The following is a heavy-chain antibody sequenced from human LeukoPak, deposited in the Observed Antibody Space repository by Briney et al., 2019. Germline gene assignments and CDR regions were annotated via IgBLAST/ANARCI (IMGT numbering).Heavy chain of an antibody. J-gene: IGHJ4*02. V-gene: IGHV3-7*01. D-gene: IGHD1-26*01. CDR2: INQDGSAN. CDR1: GLTFSSYA. CDR3: ATFLSSGLDY. Sequence: GGSLRLSCAASGLTFSSYAMSWVRQAPGKGVEWGADINQDGSANYYLDSVKGRFTISRDNARNSLFLQMNSLRVEDTTVYYCATFLSSGLDYWGQGTLVTVSS.